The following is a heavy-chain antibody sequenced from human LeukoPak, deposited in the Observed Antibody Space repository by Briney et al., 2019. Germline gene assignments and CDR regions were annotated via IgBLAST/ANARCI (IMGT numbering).Heavy chain of an antibody. D-gene: IGHD3-10*01. CDR2: ISGSGGST. V-gene: IGHV3-23*01. Sequence: GGSLRLSCAASGFTFSSYAMGWVRQAPGKGLEWVSAISGSGGSTYYADSVKGRFTISRDNSKNTLYLQMNSLRAEDTAVYYCAKHVSGSLFYFDYWGQRTLVTVSS. CDR3: AKHVSGSLFYFDY. CDR1: GFTFSSYA. J-gene: IGHJ4*02.